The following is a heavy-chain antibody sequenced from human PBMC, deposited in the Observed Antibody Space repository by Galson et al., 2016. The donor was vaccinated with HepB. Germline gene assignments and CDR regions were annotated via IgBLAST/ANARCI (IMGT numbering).Heavy chain of an antibody. CDR1: GVSMISNQW. D-gene: IGHD1-14*01. V-gene: IGHV4/OR15-8*02. J-gene: IGHJ3*02. CDR3: ARPYVASHNNQFYADTRAYDAFDI. Sequence: SETLSLTCDVSGVSMISNQWWSWVRQSPGRGLEWIGEIYNTENTNYNPSLQSRLALSMEESKKQFSLKLTSLTAAYTAVYYCARPYVASHNNQFYADTRAYDAFDIWGRGTMVTVSS. CDR2: IYNTENT.